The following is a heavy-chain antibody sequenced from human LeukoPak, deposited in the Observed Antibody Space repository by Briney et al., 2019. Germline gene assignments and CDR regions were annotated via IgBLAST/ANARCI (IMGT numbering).Heavy chain of an antibody. J-gene: IGHJ4*02. V-gene: IGHV3-23*01. CDR2: ISGSGGST. Sequence: AGSLRLSCAASGFTFSSYAMSWVRQAPGKGLEWVSAISGSGGSTYYADSAKGGFTISRDNSKNTLYLQMNSLRAEDTAVYYCAKVSLATNSNYDYWGQGNLVTVSS. CDR3: AKVSLATNSNYDY. D-gene: IGHD4-11*01. CDR1: GFTFSSYA.